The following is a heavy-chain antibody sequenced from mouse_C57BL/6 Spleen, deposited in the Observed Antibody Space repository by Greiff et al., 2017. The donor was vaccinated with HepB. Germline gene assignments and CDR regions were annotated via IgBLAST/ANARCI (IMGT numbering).Heavy chain of an antibody. CDR1: GYAFSSYW. CDR2: IYPGDGDT. Sequence: QVQLQQSGAELVKPGASVKISCKASGYAFSSYWMNWVKQRPGQGLEWIGQIYPGDGDTNYNGKFKGKATLTADKSSSTAYRQLSSLTSEDSAVYFCAREDGNAAWFAYWGQGTLVTVSA. J-gene: IGHJ3*01. V-gene: IGHV1-80*01. CDR3: AREDGNAAWFAY. D-gene: IGHD2-1*01.